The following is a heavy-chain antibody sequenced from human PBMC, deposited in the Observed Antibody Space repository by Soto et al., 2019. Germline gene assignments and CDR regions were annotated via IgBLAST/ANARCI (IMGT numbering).Heavy chain of an antibody. V-gene: IGHV3-7*01. CDR2: IKQDGSGR. J-gene: IGHJ4*02. CDR1: GFTFSAYS. Sequence: PGGSLRLSCAASGFTFSAYSMSWVRQAPGKGLEWVANIKQDGSGRYYVASVKGRFTISRDNAKNSVYLQMNSLRADDTAVYYCARQRGCDYWGQGTLVTVSS. D-gene: IGHD1-1*01. CDR3: ARQRGCDY.